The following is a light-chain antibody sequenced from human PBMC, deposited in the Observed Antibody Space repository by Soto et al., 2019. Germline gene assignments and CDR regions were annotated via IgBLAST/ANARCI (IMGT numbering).Light chain of an antibody. CDR3: QHENSYWP. V-gene: IGKV1-5*03. J-gene: IGKJ1*01. CDR2: KAS. CDR1: QSISSW. Sequence: DIQMTQAPSTLSASVGDRVTITCRASQSISSWLAWYQQKPGKAPKLMIYKASSLESGVPSRFSGSGCGTGSILTSSSLQTDYFVTYEGQHENSYWPYGKGPKVDIK.